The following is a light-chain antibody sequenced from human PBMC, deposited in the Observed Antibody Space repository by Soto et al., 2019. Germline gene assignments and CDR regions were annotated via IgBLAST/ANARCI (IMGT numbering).Light chain of an antibody. J-gene: IGKJ3*01. CDR3: QQYDDWPGVT. CDR2: DAS. CDR1: RSISKN. V-gene: IGKV3-15*01. Sequence: EIVMTQSPASLSVSPGERATLSCRASRSISKNLAWYQQKPGQSPRFLIYDASTRATGIPARFSGSGSGTDFTLTTSSLQSEDSATYYCQQYDDWPGVTFGPGTKVEIK.